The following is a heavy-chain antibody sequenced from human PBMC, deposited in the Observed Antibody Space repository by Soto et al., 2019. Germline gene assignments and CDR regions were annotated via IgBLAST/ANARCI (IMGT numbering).Heavy chain of an antibody. CDR2: ISWNSGSI. D-gene: IGHD3-22*01. CDR1: GFTFDDYA. J-gene: IGHJ4*02. CDR3: AKDLTYDSTGYLDY. Sequence: EVQLVESGGGLVQPGRSLRLSCAASGFTFDDYAMHWVRQAPGKGLEWVSGISWNSGSIGYADSVKGRFTISRDTAKNSLYLQMNSLRAEDTALYYCAKDLTYDSTGYLDYWGQGTLVIVSS. V-gene: IGHV3-9*01.